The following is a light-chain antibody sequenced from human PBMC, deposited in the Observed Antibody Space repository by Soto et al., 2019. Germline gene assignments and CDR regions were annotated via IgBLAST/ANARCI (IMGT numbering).Light chain of an antibody. Sequence: EIVLTHSPGTLSLSPGERATLSCRASQSVSNYLAWYQQKPGQAPRLLIYGASNRATGIPDRFSGSGSGTDFTLTISRLEPEDFAVYHCQQYGGSPRTFGQGTKVDIK. CDR2: GAS. CDR1: QSVSNY. CDR3: QQYGGSPRT. J-gene: IGKJ1*01. V-gene: IGKV3-20*01.